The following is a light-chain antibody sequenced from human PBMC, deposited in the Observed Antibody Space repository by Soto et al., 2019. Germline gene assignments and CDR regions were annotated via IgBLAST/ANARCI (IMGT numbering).Light chain of an antibody. V-gene: IGKV3-11*01. CDR1: QSVKTF. CDR3: QQRSNWPPIT. J-gene: IGKJ1*01. Sequence: EIVLTQPPATLSLSPGERATLSCRASQSVKTFLVWYQQRPGQAPRLLIYDASHRAAGIPARFSGSGFGTDFTLTISSLEPEDAAVYYCQQRSNWPPITFGQGTKVDIK. CDR2: DAS.